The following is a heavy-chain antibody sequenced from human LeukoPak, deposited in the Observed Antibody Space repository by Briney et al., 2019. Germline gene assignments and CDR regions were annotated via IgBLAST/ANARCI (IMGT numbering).Heavy chain of an antibody. V-gene: IGHV1-69*04. J-gene: IGHJ5*02. CDR3: AGYYYDSSGYYNWFDP. CDR2: IIPILGIA. D-gene: IGHD3-22*01. CDR1: GGTFSSYA. Sequence: GASVKVSCKASGGTFSSYAISWVRQAPGQGREWMGRIIPILGIANYAQKFQGRVTITADKSTSTAYMELSSLRSEDTAVCYCAGYYYDSSGYYNWFDPWGQGTLVTVSS.